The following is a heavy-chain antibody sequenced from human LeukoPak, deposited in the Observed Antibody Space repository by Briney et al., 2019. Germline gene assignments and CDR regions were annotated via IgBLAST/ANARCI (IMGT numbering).Heavy chain of an antibody. D-gene: IGHD1-26*01. CDR2: ISSSSSYI. J-gene: IGHJ5*02. Sequence: GGSLRLSCAASGFTFSSYSMNWVRQAPGKGLEWVSSISSSSSYIYYADSVKGRFTISRDNAKNSLYLQMNSLRAEDTAVYYCTTLIVGARGGGSDPWGQGTLVTVSS. V-gene: IGHV3-21*01. CDR3: TTLIVGARGGGSDP. CDR1: GFTFSSYS.